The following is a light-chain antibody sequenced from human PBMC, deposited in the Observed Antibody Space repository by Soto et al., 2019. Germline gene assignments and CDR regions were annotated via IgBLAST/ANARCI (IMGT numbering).Light chain of an antibody. CDR3: AAWDDTVRSYV. CDR1: ISNIGTNY. V-gene: IGLV1-47*01. Sequence: QYVLAQPPSGSGTPGQRVTISCSGGISNIGTNYVHWFQQLPGTAPKVLSNRDNQRPSGVPDRFSGSKSGTSASLAISGLRSEDEAEYYCAAWDDTVRSYVFGTGTKVTVL. J-gene: IGLJ1*01. CDR2: RDN.